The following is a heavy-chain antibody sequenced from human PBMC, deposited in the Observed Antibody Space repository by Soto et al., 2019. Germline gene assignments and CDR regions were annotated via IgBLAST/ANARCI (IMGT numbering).Heavy chain of an antibody. V-gene: IGHV3-23*01. J-gene: IGHJ4*02. CDR2: ISGSGGST. D-gene: IGHD2-15*01. CDR1: GFTFSSYA. CDR3: AKANTGYCSGGSCYSSLFFDY. Sequence: EVQLLESGGGLVQPGGSLRLSCAASGFTFSSYAMSWVRQAPGKGLEWVSAISGSGGSTYYADSVKGRFTISRDNSKNTLYLQMNSLRAEDTAVYYCAKANTGYCSGGSCYSSLFFDYWGQGTLVTVSS.